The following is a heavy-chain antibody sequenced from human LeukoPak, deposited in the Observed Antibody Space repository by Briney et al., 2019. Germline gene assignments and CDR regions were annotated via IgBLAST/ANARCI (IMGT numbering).Heavy chain of an antibody. CDR2: IKQDGSEK. Sequence: GGSLRLSCAASGFTFSSYWMSWVRQAPGKGLEWVANIKQDGSEKYYVDSVKGRFTISRDNAKNSLYLQMNSLRAEDTAVYYCARDTHYDFWSGYYIYFDYWGQGTLVTVSS. CDR1: GFTFSSYW. D-gene: IGHD3-3*01. V-gene: IGHV3-7*01. CDR3: ARDTHYDFWSGYYIYFDY. J-gene: IGHJ4*02.